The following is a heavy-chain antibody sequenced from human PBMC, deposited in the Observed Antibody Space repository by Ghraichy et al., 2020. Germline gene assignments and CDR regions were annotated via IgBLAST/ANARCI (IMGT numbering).Heavy chain of an antibody. CDR3: ARDEEYRGSYGYEHF. CDR2: IYSSGST. V-gene: IGHV4-4*07. CDR1: GGSISSYY. Sequence: SETLSLTCTVSGGSISSYYWCWIRQPAGKGLEWIGRIYSSGSTNYNPSLKRRVTLSVDPSKNKFSLKLSSVTAADPAVYYCARDEEYRGSYGYEHFWGQGTLVTVSS. D-gene: IGHD5-18*01. J-gene: IGHJ4*02.